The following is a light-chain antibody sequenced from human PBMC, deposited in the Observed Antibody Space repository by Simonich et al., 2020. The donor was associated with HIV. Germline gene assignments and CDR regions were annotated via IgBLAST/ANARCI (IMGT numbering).Light chain of an antibody. CDR3: QQYNSYPWT. CDR1: QGISSY. V-gene: IGKV1-9*01. CDR2: AAS. J-gene: IGKJ1*01. Sequence: DIQLTQSPSFLSASVGDRVTITCRASQGISSYLAWYQQKPGKAPKLLIYAASSLQSGVPSRFSGSGSGTDFTLTISSLQPEDFATYDCQQYNSYPWTFGQGTKVEIK.